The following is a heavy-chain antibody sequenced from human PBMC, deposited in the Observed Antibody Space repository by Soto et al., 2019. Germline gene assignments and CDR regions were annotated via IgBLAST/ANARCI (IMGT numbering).Heavy chain of an antibody. D-gene: IGHD5-12*01. V-gene: IGHV3-33*01. J-gene: IGHJ4*02. CDR3: PREDIGARSFDY. Sequence: QVQLVESGGGVVQPGRSLRLSCAASGFTFSSYGMHWVRQAPGKGLEWVAVIWYDGSNKYYADSVKGRFTISRDNSKNTLYRQMNGLRAEDTAGYSCPREDIGARSFDYWGQGTLVTVSS. CDR1: GFTFSSYG. CDR2: IWYDGSNK.